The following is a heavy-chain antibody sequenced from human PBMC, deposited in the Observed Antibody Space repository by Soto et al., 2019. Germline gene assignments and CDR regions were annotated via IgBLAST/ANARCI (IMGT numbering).Heavy chain of an antibody. Sequence: SETLSLTCAVYGGSFSGYYWSWIRQPPGKGLQWIGEINHSGSTNYNPSLKSRVTISVDTSKNQFSLKLSSVTAADTAVYYCARAPPSSYYVWSGYYYYYMDFWGKGTTVTVSS. D-gene: IGHD3-3*01. CDR2: INHSGST. V-gene: IGHV4-34*01. J-gene: IGHJ6*03. CDR3: ARAPPSSYYVWSGYYYYYMDF. CDR1: GGSFSGYY.